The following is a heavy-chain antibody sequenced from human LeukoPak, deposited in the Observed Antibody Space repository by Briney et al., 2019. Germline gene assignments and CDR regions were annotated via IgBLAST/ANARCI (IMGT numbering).Heavy chain of an antibody. CDR2: FEPEEGAHGET. V-gene: IGHV1-24*01. Sequence: GASVRVSCRVSGYSLSDLSIRWVRHVAAKGLEWMGGFEPEEGAHGETIFAQKFEDRLTLTEDTSADTAYMELVRLTSEDTAVYYCATDRLEIYALHIWGQGTAVTVSS. D-gene: IGHD1-1*01. J-gene: IGHJ3*02. CDR1: GYSLSDLS. CDR3: ATDRLEIYALHI.